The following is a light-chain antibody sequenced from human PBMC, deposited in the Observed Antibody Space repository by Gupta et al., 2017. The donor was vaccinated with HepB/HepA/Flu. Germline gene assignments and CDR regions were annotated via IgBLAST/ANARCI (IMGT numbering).Light chain of an antibody. V-gene: IGKV2-30*02. CDR1: QSLVHTDGYIY. J-gene: IGKJ1*01. CDR3: MQGTFWRT. CDR2: KVS. Sequence: EVVMTQSPLSLPVTLGQSASISCKSSQSLVHTDGYIYLNWFHQRPGQSPRRIIYKVSNRDSGVTDRFSGSGAGTDFTLKSSRGEDEDVGVYYGMQGTFWRTFGQGTKVEI.